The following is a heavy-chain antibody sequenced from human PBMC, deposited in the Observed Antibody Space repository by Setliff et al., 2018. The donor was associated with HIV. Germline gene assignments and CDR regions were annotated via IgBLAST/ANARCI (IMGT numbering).Heavy chain of an antibody. D-gene: IGHD5-18*01. CDR3: ARVLSTSMTDYSYFYMDV. Sequence: SETLSLTCTVSGGSISGYYWSWIRQPPGKGLEWIAYIYYSGSTNYNPSLKSRVTISVDTSKNQFSLKLTSVTAADTAVYYCARVLSTSMTDYSYFYMDVWGRGTTVTVSS. CDR1: GGSISGYY. V-gene: IGHV4-59*08. CDR2: IYYSGST. J-gene: IGHJ6*03.